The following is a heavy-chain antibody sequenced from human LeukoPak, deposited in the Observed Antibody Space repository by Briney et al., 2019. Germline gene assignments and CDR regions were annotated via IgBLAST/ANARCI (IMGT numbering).Heavy chain of an antibody. CDR3: AKELLPLWFGERYFDL. CDR2: INPSGGST. V-gene: IGHV1-46*01. J-gene: IGHJ2*01. D-gene: IGHD3-10*01. Sequence: ASVKVSCKASGYTFTSYYMHWVRQAPGQGLEWMGIINPSGGSTSYAQKFQGRVTMTRDTSTSTVYMELNSLRAEDTAVYYCAKELLPLWFGERYFDLWGRGTLVTVSS. CDR1: GYTFTSYY.